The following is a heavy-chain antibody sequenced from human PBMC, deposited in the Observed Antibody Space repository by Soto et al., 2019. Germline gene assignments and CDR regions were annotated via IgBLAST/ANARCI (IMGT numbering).Heavy chain of an antibody. D-gene: IGHD2-2*01. J-gene: IGHJ4*02. CDR1: GFTFDDYA. CDR3: AKELGYCSSTSCYAFDY. Sequence: EVQLVESGGGLVQPGRSLRLSCAASGFTFDDYAMHWVRQAPGKGLEWVSGISWNSGSIGYADSVKGRFTISRDNAKNSLYLQMNSLRAEDTALYYCAKELGYCSSTSCYAFDYWGQGTLFTVSS. V-gene: IGHV3-9*01. CDR2: ISWNSGSI.